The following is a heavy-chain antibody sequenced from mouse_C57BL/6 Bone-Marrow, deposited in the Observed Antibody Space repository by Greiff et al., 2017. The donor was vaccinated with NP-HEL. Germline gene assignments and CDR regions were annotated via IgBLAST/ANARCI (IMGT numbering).Heavy chain of an antibody. J-gene: IGHJ2*01. CDR3: ARGGYGNYLGDFDY. V-gene: IGHV1-81*01. D-gene: IGHD2-10*02. Sequence: QVQLQQSGAELARPGASVKLSCKASGYTFTSYGISWVKQRTGQGLEWIGEIYPRSGNTYYNEKFKGKATLTADKSSSTAYMELRSLTSVDSAVYFWARGGYGNYLGDFDYWGQGTTLTVSS. CDR1: GYTFTSYG. CDR2: IYPRSGNT.